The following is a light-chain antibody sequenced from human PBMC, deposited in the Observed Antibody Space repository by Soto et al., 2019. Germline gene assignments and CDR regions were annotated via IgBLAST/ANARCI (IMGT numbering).Light chain of an antibody. CDR2: GVS. J-gene: IGKJ1*01. CDR3: QQSYTARA. CDR1: QSVSSY. Sequence: EIVLTQSPATLSLSPGERATLSCRASQSVSSYLAWYQQKPGQAPRLLIYGVSSRATGIPDRFSGSGSGTDFTLTISRLEPEDFATYYCQQSYTARAFGQGTKV. V-gene: IGKV3-11*01.